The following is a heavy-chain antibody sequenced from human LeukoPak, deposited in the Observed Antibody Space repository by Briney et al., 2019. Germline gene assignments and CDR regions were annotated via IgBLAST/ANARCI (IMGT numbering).Heavy chain of an antibody. CDR1: GGSISSGSYY. D-gene: IGHD2-2*01. V-gene: IGHV4-61*02. CDR2: IYTSGST. J-gene: IGHJ3*02. CDR3: ARGTQLSLFTSWDALDI. Sequence: PSQTLSLTCTVSGGSISSGSYYWSWIRQPAGKGLEWIGRIYTSGSTNYNPSLKSRVTISVDTSKNQFSLKLSSVTAADTAVYYCARGTQLSLFTSWDALDIWGQGTMVTVSS.